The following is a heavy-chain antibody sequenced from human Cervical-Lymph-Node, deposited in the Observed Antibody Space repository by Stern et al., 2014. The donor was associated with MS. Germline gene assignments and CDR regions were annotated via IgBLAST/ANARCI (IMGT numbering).Heavy chain of an antibody. CDR1: GFTFSSHW. J-gene: IGHJ6*02. D-gene: IGHD6-19*01. V-gene: IGHV3-74*01. CDR3: ARGGSYVTGGMDV. Sequence: VQLVESGGGLVQPGGALRLSCAASGFTFSSHWMHWVRQAPGKGMVWVSRMDSDVSHIVYAVSVKGRFTISRDNAKNTLFLQMNSLRVEDTAVYYCARGGSYVTGGMDVWGQGTTVTVSS. CDR2: MDSDVSHI.